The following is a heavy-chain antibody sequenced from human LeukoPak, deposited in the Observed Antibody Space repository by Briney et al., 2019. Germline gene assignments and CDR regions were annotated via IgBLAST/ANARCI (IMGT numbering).Heavy chain of an antibody. V-gene: IGHV4-61*01. CDR1: GGSVSSGSYY. J-gene: IGHJ3*02. CDR3: ARNYCSSTSCNTFDI. CDR2: IYYSGST. D-gene: IGHD2-2*01. Sequence: SETLSLTCTVSGGSVSSGSYYWSWIRQPPGKGLEWIGYIYYSGSTNYNPSLKSQVTISVDTSKNQFSLKLSSVTAADTAVYYCARNYCSSTSCNTFDIWGQGAMVTVSS.